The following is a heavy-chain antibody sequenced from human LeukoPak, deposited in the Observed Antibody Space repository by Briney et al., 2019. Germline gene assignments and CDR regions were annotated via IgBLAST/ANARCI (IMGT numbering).Heavy chain of an antibody. V-gene: IGHV1-8*03. CDR2: MNPNSGNT. J-gene: IGHJ6*03. CDR3: ARGPYIAVAEHYYYYMDV. D-gene: IGHD6-19*01. CDR1: GYTFTSYD. Sequence: EASVKVSFKASGYTFTSYDINWVRQAPGQGLEWMGWMNPNSGNTGYAQKFQGRVTITRNTSISTAYMELSSLRSEDTAVYYCARGPYIAVAEHYYYYMDVWGKGTTVTVSS.